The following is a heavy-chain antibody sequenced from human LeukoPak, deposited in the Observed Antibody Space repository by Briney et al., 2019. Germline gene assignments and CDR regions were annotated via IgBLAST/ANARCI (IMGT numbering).Heavy chain of an antibody. CDR2: IIPILGIA. J-gene: IGHJ6*02. Sequence: SVKVSCKASGGTFSSYAISWVRQAPGQGLEWMGRIIPILGIANYAQKFQGRVTITADKSTSTAYMELSSLRSEDTAVYYCARDGYGSGSSYYYYYGMDVWGQGTTVTVSS. D-gene: IGHD3-10*01. V-gene: IGHV1-69*04. CDR3: ARDGYGSGSSYYYYYGMDV. CDR1: GGTFSSYA.